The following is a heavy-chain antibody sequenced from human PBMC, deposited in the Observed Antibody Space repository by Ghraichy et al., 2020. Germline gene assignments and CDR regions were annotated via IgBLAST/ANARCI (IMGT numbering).Heavy chain of an antibody. D-gene: IGHD1-26*01. CDR1: GFIFRDHG. V-gene: IGHV3-20*04. J-gene: IGHJ4*02. CDR3: ARAYTGTYYSLPDF. CDR2: INYNGGST. Sequence: SCAASGFIFRDHGMAWVRQGPGKGLEWVAGINYNGGSTNYADSVKGRFTISRDNTKNALFLQIDSLGVDDTAFYYCARAYTGTYYSLPDFWGQGTLITVSS.